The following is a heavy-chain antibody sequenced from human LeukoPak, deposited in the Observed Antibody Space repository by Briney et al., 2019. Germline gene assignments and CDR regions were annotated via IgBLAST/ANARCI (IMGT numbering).Heavy chain of an antibody. V-gene: IGHV3-48*03. D-gene: IGHD3-10*01. CDR3: VRDLGGPDY. CDR1: GFTFSSYE. Sequence: QPGGSLRLSCAASGFTFSSYEMNWVRQAPGKGLEWVSYISSSGSTIYYADSVKGRFTISRDNAKNTLYLQMNSLRAEDTAVYYCVRDLGGPDYWGQGTLVTVSS. CDR2: ISSSGSTI. J-gene: IGHJ4*02.